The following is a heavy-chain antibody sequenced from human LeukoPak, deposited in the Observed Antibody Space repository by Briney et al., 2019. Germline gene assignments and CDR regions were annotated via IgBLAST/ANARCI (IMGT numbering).Heavy chain of an antibody. V-gene: IGHV1-2*06. CDR1: GYTFTGYY. CDR3: ARGRGEKGFDP. J-gene: IGHJ5*02. Sequence: ASVKVSCKASGYTFTGYYMHWVRQAPGQGLEWMGRINPNNGGTNYAQKFQGRVTMTRDTSTSTVYMELSSLRSEDTAVYYCARGRGEKGFDPWGQGTLVTVSS. CDR2: INPNNGGT. D-gene: IGHD5-24*01.